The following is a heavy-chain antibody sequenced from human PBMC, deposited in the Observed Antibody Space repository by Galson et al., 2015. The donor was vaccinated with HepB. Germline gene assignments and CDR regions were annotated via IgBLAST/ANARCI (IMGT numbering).Heavy chain of an antibody. V-gene: IGHV2-5*02. CDR1: GFSLSTSGVG. Sequence: PALVKPTQTLTLTCTFSGFSLSTSGVGVGWIRQPPGKALEWLALIYWDDDKRYSPSLKSRLTITKDTSKNQVVLTMTNMDPVDTATYYCAHVRPAGSLLEWLFDNWFDPWGQGTLVTVSS. J-gene: IGHJ5*02. CDR2: IYWDDDK. D-gene: IGHD3-3*01. CDR3: AHVRPAGSLLEWLFDNWFDP.